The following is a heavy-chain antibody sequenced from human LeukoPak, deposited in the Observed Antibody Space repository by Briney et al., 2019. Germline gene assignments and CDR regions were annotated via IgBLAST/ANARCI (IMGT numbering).Heavy chain of an antibody. Sequence: SEALSLTCAAYGGPFSGYYWSWIRQPPGKGLEWIGEINHSGSTNYHPSLKSRVTISVDTSKNQFSLKLSSVTAADTAVYYCARGRRGRCWFDPWGQGTLVTVSS. CDR3: ARGRRGRCWFDP. D-gene: IGHD3-16*01. CDR1: GGPFSGYY. J-gene: IGHJ5*02. CDR2: INHSGST. V-gene: IGHV4-34*01.